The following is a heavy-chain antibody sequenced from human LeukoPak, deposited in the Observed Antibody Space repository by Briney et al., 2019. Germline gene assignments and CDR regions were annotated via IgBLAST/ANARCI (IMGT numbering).Heavy chain of an antibody. D-gene: IGHD4-17*01. J-gene: IGHJ3*02. CDR1: GLTFSSYT. Sequence: GGSLRLSCAASGLTFSSYTMNWVRQAPGKGLEWVSFITSDGSTIYYADSVKGRFTISRDNAKNSLYLQMNSLRAEDTAVYYCARHDYGDALDIWGQGTMVTVSS. V-gene: IGHV3-48*04. CDR2: ITSDGSTI. CDR3: ARHDYGDALDI.